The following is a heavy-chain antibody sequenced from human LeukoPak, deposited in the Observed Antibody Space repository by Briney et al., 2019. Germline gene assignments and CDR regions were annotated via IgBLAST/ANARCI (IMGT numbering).Heavy chain of an antibody. CDR2: ISSTSAYI. Sequence: GGSLRLSCAASGFTFSSYAMSWVRQAPGKGLEWVSSISSTSAYIYYADSVKGRFTISRDNVDNVVYLQMNSLGAEDTAVYYCARVAVSGPTGWFDSWGQGALVIVSS. J-gene: IGHJ5*01. CDR3: ARVAVSGPTGWFDS. CDR1: GFTFSSYA. D-gene: IGHD2-8*02. V-gene: IGHV3-21*01.